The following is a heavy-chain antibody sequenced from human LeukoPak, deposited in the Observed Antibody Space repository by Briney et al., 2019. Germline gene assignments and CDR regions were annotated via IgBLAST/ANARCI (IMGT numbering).Heavy chain of an antibody. J-gene: IGHJ4*02. CDR2: ISGSGDNT. D-gene: IGHD3-22*01. CDR1: GFTFSSYA. CDR3: AKGSYYDSSGSFYFDY. Sequence: GGSLRLSCAASGFTFSSYAMSWVRQAPGKGLEWVSGISGSGDNTYYADSVKGRFTISRDNSKNTLYVQVNSLGTEDTAAYYCAKGSYYDSSGSFYFDYWGQGTPVTVSS. V-gene: IGHV3-23*01.